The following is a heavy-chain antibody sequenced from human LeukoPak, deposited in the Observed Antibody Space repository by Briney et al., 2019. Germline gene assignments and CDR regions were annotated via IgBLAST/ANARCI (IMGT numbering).Heavy chain of an antibody. V-gene: IGHV3-74*01. J-gene: IGHJ4*02. CDR3: TRDFDAATGY. Sequence: PGGSLGLSCGASGFTFSTYWMHWVRQAPGKGLVWVSRINPDGSSTGYAASVRGRFTISRYNAKITLYLQMNRLRAEDTAVYYCTRDFDAATGYWGQGTLVTVSS. D-gene: IGHD3-9*01. CDR1: GFTFSTYW. CDR2: INPDGSST.